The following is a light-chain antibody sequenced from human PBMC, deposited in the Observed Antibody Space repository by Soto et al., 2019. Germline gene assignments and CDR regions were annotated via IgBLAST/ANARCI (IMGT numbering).Light chain of an antibody. V-gene: IGKV3-11*01. J-gene: IGKJ2*01. CDR2: DAS. CDR1: QSVSSY. CDR3: QQLSNWPPA. Sequence: EIVLTQSPATLSLSPGERATFSCRASQSVSSYLAWYQQKPGQAPRLLIYDASNRATGIPARFSGSGSETHFTLTISSLEPEDFAVYYCQQLSNWPPAFGQGTKLEIK.